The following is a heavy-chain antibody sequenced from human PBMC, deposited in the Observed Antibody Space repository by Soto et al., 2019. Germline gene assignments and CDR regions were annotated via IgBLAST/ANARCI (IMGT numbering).Heavy chain of an antibody. CDR2: IYPGDSDT. J-gene: IGHJ6*02. CDR1: GYSFTTYW. V-gene: IGHV5-51*01. D-gene: IGHD6-19*01. Sequence: GESLKISCKGSGYSFTTYWIGWVRQMPGKGLECMGIIYPGDSDTRYSPSFQGQVTISADKSISTAYLQWSSLKASDTAMYYCARAMAVAGTEDYYGMDVWGQGTTVTVSS. CDR3: ARAMAVAGTEDYYGMDV.